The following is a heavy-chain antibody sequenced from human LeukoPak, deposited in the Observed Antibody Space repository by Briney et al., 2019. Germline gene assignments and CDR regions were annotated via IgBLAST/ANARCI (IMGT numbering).Heavy chain of an antibody. CDR3: NTDGDYGDYVDS. CDR1: GFTLNLAW. J-gene: IGHJ4*02. D-gene: IGHD4-17*01. CDR2: IKNKIDGGTT. V-gene: IGHV3-15*07. Sequence: GGSLRLSCAASGFTLNLAWINWVRQAPGKGLEWVGRIKNKIDGGTTDYAAPVKGRFTISRDDSKNTVYLQMNSLKSEDTALYYCNTDGDYGDYVDSWGQGTLVTVSS.